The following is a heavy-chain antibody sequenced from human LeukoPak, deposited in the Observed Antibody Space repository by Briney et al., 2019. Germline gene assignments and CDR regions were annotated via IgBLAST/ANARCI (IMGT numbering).Heavy chain of an antibody. CDR3: ARDHDPYCSGGSCSAFDY. J-gene: IGHJ4*02. CDR2: VSSSSSYI. Sequence: KPGGSLRLSCAASGFSFSSYTMNWVRQAPGKGLEWVSSVSSSSSYIYYADSVKGRFTISRDNAKNSLYLQMNSLRAEDTAVYYCARDHDPYCSGGSCSAFDYWGQGTLVTVSS. CDR1: GFSFSSYT. V-gene: IGHV3-21*01. D-gene: IGHD2-15*01.